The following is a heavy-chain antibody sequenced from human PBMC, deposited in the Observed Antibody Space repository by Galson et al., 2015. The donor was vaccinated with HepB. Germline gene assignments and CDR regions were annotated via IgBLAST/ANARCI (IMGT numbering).Heavy chain of an antibody. CDR1: GFSFSSYS. D-gene: IGHD1-26*01. CDR2: ISGTSTRGVT. V-gene: IGHV3-23*01. CDR3: ANLPSPRIVGQFFYFDY. Sequence: SLRLSCAASGFSFSSYSMNWVRQAPGKGLEWVSIISGTSTRGVTYYSDSVKGRFSTYRDNSKNILYLQMNFLRDEDTAVYYCANLPSPRIVGQFFYFDYWGLGTQVTVSS. J-gene: IGHJ4*02.